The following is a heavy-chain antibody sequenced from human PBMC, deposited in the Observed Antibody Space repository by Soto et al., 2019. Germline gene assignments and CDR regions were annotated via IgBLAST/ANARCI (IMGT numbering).Heavy chain of an antibody. V-gene: IGHV4-30-4*01. Sequence: SETLSLTCTVSGDSISSGDYYWSWIRQPPGKGLEWIGYIYYSGSTYYNPSLKSRVTISVDTSKNQFSLKVSSVTAADTAVYYCARGNTPLDYWGQGTLVTVSS. J-gene: IGHJ4*02. D-gene: IGHD2-15*01. CDR3: ARGNTPLDY. CDR1: GDSISSGDYY. CDR2: IYYSGST.